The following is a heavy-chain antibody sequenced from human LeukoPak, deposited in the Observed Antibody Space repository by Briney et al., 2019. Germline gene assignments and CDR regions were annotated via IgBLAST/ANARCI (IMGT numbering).Heavy chain of an antibody. V-gene: IGHV3-23*01. D-gene: IGHD4-23*01. CDR2: ISHTGGSP. CDR3: ATLTYGGNEDC. Sequence: PGGSLRLSCAASGITFSSYGMSWVRQVPGKGLEWVSSISHTGGSPYYADSVKGRFTISRDNSKNTLYLQMNSLRAEDTAVYYCATLTYGGNEDCWGQGTLVTVSS. J-gene: IGHJ4*02. CDR1: GITFSSYG.